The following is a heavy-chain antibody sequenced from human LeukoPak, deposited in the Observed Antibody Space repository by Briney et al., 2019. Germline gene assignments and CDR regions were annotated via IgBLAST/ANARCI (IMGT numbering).Heavy chain of an antibody. CDR3: AKCRLRWFPPYYYYGMDV. Sequence: PGGSLRLSCAASGFTFSSYGMHWVRQAPGKGLEWVAVISYDGSNKYYADSVKGRFTISRDNSKNTLYLQMNSLRAEDTAVYFCAKCRLRWFPPYYYYGMDVWGQGTTVTVSS. V-gene: IGHV3-30*18. D-gene: IGHD4-23*01. CDR1: GFTFSSYG. J-gene: IGHJ6*02. CDR2: ISYDGSNK.